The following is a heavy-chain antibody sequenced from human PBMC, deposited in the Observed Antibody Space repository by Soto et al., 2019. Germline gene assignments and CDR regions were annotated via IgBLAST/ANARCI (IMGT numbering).Heavy chain of an antibody. CDR1: GGSISGGGYY. CDR3: VVAGAYNRFDP. Sequence: SETLSLTCTVSGGSISGGGYYWSWIRQHPGKGLEWIGYIYYSGSTYYNPSLESRVTISVDTSKNQFSLKLSSVTAADTAVYYCVVAGAYNRFDPWGQGALVTVSS. D-gene: IGHD6-19*01. CDR2: IYYSGST. J-gene: IGHJ5*02. V-gene: IGHV4-31*03.